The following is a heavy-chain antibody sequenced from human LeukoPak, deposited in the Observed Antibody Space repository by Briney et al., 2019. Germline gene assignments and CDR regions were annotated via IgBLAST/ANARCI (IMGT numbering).Heavy chain of an antibody. Sequence: GGSLRLSCAASGFTFSSYDMHWVRQATGKGLEWVSAIETPGDTHYAGSVKGRFTISRDNAKNSLFLQVSSLRAGDTAVYYCARDLTGENAFDIWGQGTMVTVSS. CDR2: IETPGDT. J-gene: IGHJ3*02. D-gene: IGHD1-20*01. CDR1: GFTFSSYD. V-gene: IGHV3-13*04. CDR3: ARDLTGENAFDI.